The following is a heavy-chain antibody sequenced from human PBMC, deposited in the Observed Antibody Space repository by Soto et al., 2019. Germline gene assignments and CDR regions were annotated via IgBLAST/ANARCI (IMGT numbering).Heavy chain of an antibody. V-gene: IGHV1-2*04. CDR2: INPNSGGT. CDR3: ARSPGGVVTAMYYFDY. CDR1: GYTFTGYY. Sequence: ASVKVSCKASGYTFTGYYMHWVRQAPGQGLEWMGWINPNSGGTNYAQKFQGWVTMTRDTSISTAYMELSRLRSDDTAVYYCARSPGGVVTAMYYFDYWGQGTLVT. D-gene: IGHD2-21*02. J-gene: IGHJ4*02.